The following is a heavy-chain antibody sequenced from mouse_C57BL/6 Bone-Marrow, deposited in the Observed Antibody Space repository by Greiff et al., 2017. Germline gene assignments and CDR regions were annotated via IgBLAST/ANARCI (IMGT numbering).Heavy chain of an antibody. V-gene: IGHV1-36*01. J-gene: IGHJ2*01. CDR3: ARELTYDGYPFDY. Sequence: DVKLQESGPVLVKPGPSVKISCKASAFTFTDYYMHWVKQSHGKSLEWIGLVYPYNGGTSYNQKFKGKATLTVDTSSSTAYMELNSLTSEYSAVYYCARELTYDGYPFDYWGQGTTLTVSS. CDR1: AFTFTDYY. D-gene: IGHD2-3*01. CDR2: VYPYNGGT.